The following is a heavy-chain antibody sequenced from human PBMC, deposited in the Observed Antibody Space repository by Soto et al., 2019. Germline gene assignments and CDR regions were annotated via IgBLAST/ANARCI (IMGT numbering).Heavy chain of an antibody. CDR3: ARIAARSGYGMDV. Sequence: SETLSLTCAVYGGSFSGYYWSWIRQPPGKWLEWIGEINHSGSTNYNPSLKSRVTISVDTSKNQFSLKLSSVTAADTAVYYCARIAARSGYGMDVWGQGXTVTVYS. CDR1: GGSFSGYY. V-gene: IGHV4-34*01. CDR2: INHSGST. D-gene: IGHD6-6*01. J-gene: IGHJ6*02.